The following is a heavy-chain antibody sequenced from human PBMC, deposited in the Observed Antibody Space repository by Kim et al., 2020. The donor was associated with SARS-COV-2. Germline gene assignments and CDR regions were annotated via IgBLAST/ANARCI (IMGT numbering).Heavy chain of an antibody. V-gene: IGHV5-51*01. D-gene: IGHD6-13*01. J-gene: IGHJ4*02. CDR3: AMAAGTDFFDY. CDR2: T. Sequence: TRYSPSFQGQVTISADKSISTAYLQWSSLKASDTAMYYCAMAAGTDFFDYWGQGTLVTVSS.